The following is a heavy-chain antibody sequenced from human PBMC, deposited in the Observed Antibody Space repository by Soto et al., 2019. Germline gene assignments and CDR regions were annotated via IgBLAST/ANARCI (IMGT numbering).Heavy chain of an antibody. CDR3: ARDPYYYDSSGYYSPLSY. D-gene: IGHD3-22*01. Sequence: QVQLVQSGAEVKKPGSSVKVSCKASGGTFSSYAISWVRQAPGQGLEWMGGIIPIFGTANYAQKFQGRVTITADESTSTAYMELSSLSSEDTAVYYCARDPYYYDSSGYYSPLSYWGQGPLVTVSS. J-gene: IGHJ4*02. CDR1: GGTFSSYA. CDR2: IIPIFGTA. V-gene: IGHV1-69*01.